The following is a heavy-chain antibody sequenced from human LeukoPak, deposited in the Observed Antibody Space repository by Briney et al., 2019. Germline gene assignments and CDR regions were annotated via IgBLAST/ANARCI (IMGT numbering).Heavy chain of an antibody. D-gene: IGHD2-2*01. J-gene: IGHJ6*03. V-gene: IGHV3-23*01. CDR3: ARDREGYQLPQMRSYFYMDV. CDR2: FSGSGGST. Sequence: PGGSLRLSCAASGFTFSSYAMSWVRQAPGKGLEWVSAFSGSGGSTYYADSVKGRFTISRDNSKNTLFLQMNSLRAEDTAVYYCARDREGYQLPQMRSYFYMDVWGKGTTVTISS. CDR1: GFTFSSYA.